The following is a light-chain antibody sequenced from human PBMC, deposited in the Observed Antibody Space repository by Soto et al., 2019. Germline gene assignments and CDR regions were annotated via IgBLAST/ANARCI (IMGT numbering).Light chain of an antibody. J-gene: IGKJ1*01. CDR3: QQYKDYSWT. CDR2: TAS. CDR1: QSIGIW. Sequence: IQMTQSPSPLPASVGDRVAIPGRASQSIGIWLAWYQQKPGKAPRFLIYTASTLESGVPSRFSGSGSGTEFTLTISSLQPDEFATYYCQQYKDYSWTFGQGTKVEFK. V-gene: IGKV1-5*03.